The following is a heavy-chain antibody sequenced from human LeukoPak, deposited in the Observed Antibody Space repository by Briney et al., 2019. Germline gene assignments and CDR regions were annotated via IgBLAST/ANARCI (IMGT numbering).Heavy chain of an antibody. CDR2: ISSSSSTI. J-gene: IGHJ4*02. CDR3: AREGGYYFDY. V-gene: IGHV3-48*01. CDR1: GFTFSSYS. D-gene: IGHD3-16*01. Sequence: GGSLRLSCAASGFTFSSYSMNWVRQAPGKGLEWVSYISSSSSTIYYADSVKGRFTISRDNAKNSLYLQMSSLRSEDTAVYYCAREGGYYFDYWGQGTLVTVSS.